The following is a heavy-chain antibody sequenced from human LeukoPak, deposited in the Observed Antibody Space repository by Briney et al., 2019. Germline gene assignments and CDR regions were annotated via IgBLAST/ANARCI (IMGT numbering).Heavy chain of an antibody. CDR3: VRGRDTAMGS. Sequence: SQTLSLTCAISGDSVSSNSATWNWIGQPPSRGLEWLGRTYYRSKWKNDYAVSVKSRITFNPDTSKNQFSLQLNSVTPEDTAVYYCVRGRDTAMGSWGQGTLVTVSS. CDR2: TYYRSKWKN. V-gene: IGHV6-1*01. J-gene: IGHJ4*02. D-gene: IGHD5-18*01. CDR1: GDSVSSNSAT.